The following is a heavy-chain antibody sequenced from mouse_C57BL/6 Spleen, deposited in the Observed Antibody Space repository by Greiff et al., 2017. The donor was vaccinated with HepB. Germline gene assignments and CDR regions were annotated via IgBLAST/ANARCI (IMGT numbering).Heavy chain of an antibody. Sequence: QVQLQQSGAELVRPGASVTLSCKASGYTFTDYEMHWVKQTPVHGLEWIGAIDPETGGTAYNQKFKGKAILTADKSSSTAYMELRSLTSEDSAVYYCTRSEVYYGSLDYWGQGTTLTVSS. J-gene: IGHJ2*01. CDR3: TRSEVYYGSLDY. V-gene: IGHV1-15*01. CDR2: IDPETGGT. CDR1: GYTFTDYE. D-gene: IGHD1-1*01.